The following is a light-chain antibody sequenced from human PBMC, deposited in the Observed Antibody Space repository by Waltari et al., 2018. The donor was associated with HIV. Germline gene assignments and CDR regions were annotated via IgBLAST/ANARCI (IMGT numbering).Light chain of an antibody. J-gene: IGKJ4*01. CDR2: DAS. CDR1: QSVRNS. V-gene: IGKV3-11*01. CDR3: QQRSNWPPLT. Sequence: ELVLTQSPATLSLSPGDRATLSCSASQSVRNSLAWYQHNPGQPPSLLLYDASKRAAGIPARFSGSGSGTDFTLTISSLEPEDFAIYYCQQRSNWPPLTFGGGTKVEMK.